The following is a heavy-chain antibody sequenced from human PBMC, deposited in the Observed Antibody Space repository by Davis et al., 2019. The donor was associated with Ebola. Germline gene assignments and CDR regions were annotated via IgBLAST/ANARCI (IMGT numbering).Heavy chain of an antibody. J-gene: IGHJ4*02. V-gene: IGHV3-21*01. CDR2: ISSDSDYI. D-gene: IGHD1-26*01. CDR1: GLTFSRYG. CDR3: AKVGGSYPYFDY. Sequence: GESLKISCVVSGLTFSRYGMHWVRQTPGKGLEWVSSISSDSDYIYYADSVKGRFTISRDNAKNSLYLQMNSLRAEDTAVYYCAKVGGSYPYFDYWGQGTLVTVSS.